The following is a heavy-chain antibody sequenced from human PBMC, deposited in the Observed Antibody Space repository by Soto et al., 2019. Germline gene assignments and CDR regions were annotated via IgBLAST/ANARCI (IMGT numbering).Heavy chain of an antibody. CDR1: GGSISSYY. J-gene: IGHJ4*02. CDR3: ARVPFCGGDCPFDY. CDR2: IYYSGST. Sequence: SETLSLTCTVSGGSISSYYWSWIRQPPGKGLEWIGYIYYSGSTNYNPSLKSRVTISVDTSKNQFSLKLSSVTAADTAVYYCARVPFCGGDCPFDYWGQGTLVTVSS. D-gene: IGHD2-21*02. V-gene: IGHV4-59*01.